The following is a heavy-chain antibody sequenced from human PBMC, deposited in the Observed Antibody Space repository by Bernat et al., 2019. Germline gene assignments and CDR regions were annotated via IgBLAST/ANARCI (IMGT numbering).Heavy chain of an antibody. J-gene: IGHJ4*02. V-gene: IGHV1-69*06. CDR2: IIPIFGTA. CDR3: ATDLSPRRRNTRERVATITFFDY. CDR1: GGTFSSYA. D-gene: IGHD5-12*01. Sequence: QVQLVQSGAEVKKPGSSVKVSCKASGGTFSSYAISWVRQAPGQGLEWMGGIIPIFGTANYAQKFQGRVTIPADKSTSTAYMELSSLRSEDTAVYYCATDLSPRRRNTRERVATITFFDYWGQGTLVTVSS.